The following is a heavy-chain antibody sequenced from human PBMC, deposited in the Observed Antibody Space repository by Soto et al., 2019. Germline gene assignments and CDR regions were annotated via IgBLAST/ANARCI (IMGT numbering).Heavy chain of an antibody. V-gene: IGHV4-39*01. CDR2: IYHTGNT. CDR3: ARDYYDSSDYTTNWFDP. D-gene: IGHD3-22*01. Sequence: PSEPLSLTCTVSGGSISNSRYYWAWIRQPPGKGLEWIGSIYHTGNTYYNPSLRSRVTISVDTSKNQFSLKLTSVTAADTAVYYCARDYYDSSDYTTNWFDPWGQGTLVTVSS. CDR1: GGSISNSRYY. J-gene: IGHJ5*02.